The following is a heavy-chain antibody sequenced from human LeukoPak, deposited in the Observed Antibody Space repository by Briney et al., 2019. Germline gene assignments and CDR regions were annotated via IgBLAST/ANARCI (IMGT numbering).Heavy chain of an antibody. D-gene: IGHD3-3*01. CDR1: GGSISSYY. Sequence: SETLSLTCTVSGGSISSYYWSWIRQPPGKGLEWIGYIYYSGSPNYNPSLKSRVTISVATSKNQFSLKLSSVTAADTAVYYCARVIYTIFVVSSYYFDYWGQETRVTVSS. CDR3: ARVIYTIFVVSSYYFDY. J-gene: IGHJ4*02. V-gene: IGHV4-59*12. CDR2: IYYSGSP.